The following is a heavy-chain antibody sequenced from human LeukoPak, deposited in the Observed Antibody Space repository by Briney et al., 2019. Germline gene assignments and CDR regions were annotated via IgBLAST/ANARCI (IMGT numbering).Heavy chain of an antibody. J-gene: IGHJ4*02. V-gene: IGHV1-46*01. CDR1: GYTFTRYY. CDR2: INPSGGAT. Sequence: GASVTVSCTASGYTFTRYYMHWVRQAPGQGLEWMGIINPSGGATSYAQKFQGRVTLTRDTSTNTVYMELSSLRYEDTAVYFCARATLSDYYFNYWGQGTLVTVSS. CDR3: ARATLSDYYFNY.